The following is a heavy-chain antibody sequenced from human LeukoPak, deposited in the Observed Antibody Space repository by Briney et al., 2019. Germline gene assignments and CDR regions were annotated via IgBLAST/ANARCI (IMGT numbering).Heavy chain of an antibody. CDR3: AREIGSFWSVYMDV. CDR1: GGSISSYY. J-gene: IGHJ6*03. Sequence: SEALSLTCTVSGGSISSYYWSWIRQPAGKGLEWIGRIYTSGSTNHNPSLKSRVTMSVDTSKNQFSLKLSSVTAADTAVYYCAREIGSFWSVYMDVWGKGTTVTVSS. V-gene: IGHV4-4*07. D-gene: IGHD3-3*01. CDR2: IYTSGST.